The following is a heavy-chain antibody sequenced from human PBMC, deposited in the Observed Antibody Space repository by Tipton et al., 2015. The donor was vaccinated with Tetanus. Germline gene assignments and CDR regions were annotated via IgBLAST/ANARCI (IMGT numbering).Heavy chain of an antibody. CDR2: VIYDGTS. V-gene: IGHV4-34*01. Sequence: LRLSCTVSGVSVRSYYWSWIRQSPDKGLEWLGDVIYDGTSYYNPSLNSRVKISLDTSMNQVSLTLTSVTAADTALYYCARGTGDYWGQGTLVTVSS. D-gene: IGHD1-14*01. J-gene: IGHJ4*02. CDR3: ARGTGDY. CDR1: GVSVRSYY.